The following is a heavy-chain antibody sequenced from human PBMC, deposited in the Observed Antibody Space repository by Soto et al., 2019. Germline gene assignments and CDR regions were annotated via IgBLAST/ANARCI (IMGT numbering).Heavy chain of an antibody. CDR1: GFTFSSYA. D-gene: IGHD3-22*01. J-gene: IGHJ4*02. CDR3: ASGYYDSSGYFGPD. CDR2: ISYDGSNK. Sequence: GGSLRLSCAASGFTFSSYAMHWVRQAPGKGLEWVAVISYDGSNKYYADSVKGRFTISRDNSKNTLYLQMNSLRAEDTAVYYCASGYYDSSGYFGPDWGQGTLVTVSS. V-gene: IGHV3-30-3*01.